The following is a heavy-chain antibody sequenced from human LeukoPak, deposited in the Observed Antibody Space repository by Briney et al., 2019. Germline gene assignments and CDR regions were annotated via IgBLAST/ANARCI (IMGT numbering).Heavy chain of an antibody. CDR1: GYTFTYYY. Sequence: GASVKVSCKASGYTFTYYYIHLVRQAPGRGLEWMVIINPSGGSTNYAQKFQGRVTLTRDTSTSTVYMELSSLRSEDTAVYYCARETVRFPHEHDAFDIWGQGTMVTVSS. CDR3: ARETVRFPHEHDAFDI. J-gene: IGHJ3*02. CDR2: INPSGGST. D-gene: IGHD4-17*01. V-gene: IGHV1-46*01.